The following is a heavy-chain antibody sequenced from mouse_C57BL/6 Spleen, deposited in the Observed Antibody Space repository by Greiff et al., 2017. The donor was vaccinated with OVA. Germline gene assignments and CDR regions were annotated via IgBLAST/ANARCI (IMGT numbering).Heavy chain of an antibody. CDR3: ASGGYGSSYNY. V-gene: IGHV1-66*01. CDR2: IYTGSGHT. J-gene: IGHJ2*01. Sequence: QVQLQQSGPELVKPGASVKISCKASGYSFTSYYIHWVKQRPGQGLEWIGWIYTGSGHTKYNEKFKGKATLTADTSASTAYMQLSSLTSEDSAVYYCASGGYGSSYNYWGQGTTLTVSS. CDR1: GYSFTSYY. D-gene: IGHD1-1*01.